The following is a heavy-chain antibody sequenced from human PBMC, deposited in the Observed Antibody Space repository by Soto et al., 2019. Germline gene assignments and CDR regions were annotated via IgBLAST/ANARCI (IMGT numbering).Heavy chain of an antibody. CDR1: GDSISSGGYY. CDR2: SYYSGST. Sequence: QVQLQESGPGVVKPSQTLALTCTVSGDSISSGGYYCSWFRQHPGEGLEWIGYSYYSGSTFYNPSLKSRVTISVDTSKNQFSLRLTSVTAADTAMYCCARGCTTPSCFPYYYYAMDVWGQGPTVTVSS. CDR3: ARGCTTPSCFPYYYYAMDV. V-gene: IGHV4-31*03. D-gene: IGHD2-2*01. J-gene: IGHJ6*02.